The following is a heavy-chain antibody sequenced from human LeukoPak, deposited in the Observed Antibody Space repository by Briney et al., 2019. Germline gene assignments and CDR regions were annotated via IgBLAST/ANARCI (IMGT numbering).Heavy chain of an antibody. J-gene: IGHJ4*02. CDR2: IIPILGIA. Sequence: SVKVSCKASGGTFSSYAISWVRQAPGQGLEWMGRIIPILGIADYAQKFQGRVTITADKSTSTAYMELSSLRSEDTAVYYCARDHLPYGGNYYYFDYWGQGTLVTVSS. D-gene: IGHD4-23*01. CDR3: ARDHLPYGGNYYYFDY. CDR1: GGTFSSYA. V-gene: IGHV1-69*04.